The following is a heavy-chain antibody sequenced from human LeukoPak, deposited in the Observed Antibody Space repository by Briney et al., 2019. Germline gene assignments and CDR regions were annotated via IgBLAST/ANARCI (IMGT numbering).Heavy chain of an antibody. J-gene: IGHJ5*02. Sequence: SETLSLTCTVSGVSISSGSYYRSWIRQPAGKGLEWIGRIYTSGSTNYNPSLKSRVTISVDTSKNQFSLKLSSVTAADTAVYYCARGPGAMIFLRSWGQGTLVTVSS. CDR1: GVSISSGSYY. V-gene: IGHV4-61*02. CDR3: ARGPGAMIFLRS. D-gene: IGHD3-22*01. CDR2: IYTSGST.